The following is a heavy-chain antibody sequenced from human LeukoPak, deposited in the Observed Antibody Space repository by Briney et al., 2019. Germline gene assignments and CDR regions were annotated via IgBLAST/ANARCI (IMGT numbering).Heavy chain of an antibody. CDR2: IYHSGST. Sequence: SGTLSLTCAVSGGSISSSNWWSWVRQPPGKGLEWIGEIYHSGSTNYNPSLKSRVTISVDKSKNQFSLKLSSVTAADTAVHYCASQRIAVAGRRFDYWGXXTLVTVSS. CDR3: ASQRIAVAGRRFDY. V-gene: IGHV4-4*02. D-gene: IGHD6-19*01. CDR1: GGSISSSNW. J-gene: IGHJ4*02.